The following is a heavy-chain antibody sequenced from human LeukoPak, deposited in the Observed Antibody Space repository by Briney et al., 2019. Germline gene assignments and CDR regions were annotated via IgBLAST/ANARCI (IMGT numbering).Heavy chain of an antibody. Sequence: GGSLRLSCAASGSTFSDYGMHWVRQAPGKGLEWVAVISYDGSNKHYVDSVKGRFTVSRDNSQKTLYLQMNGLRAEDTAVYYCARGRPHGNDYWGQGTLVTVSS. CDR2: ISYDGSNK. CDR3: ARGRPHGNDY. CDR1: GSTFSDYG. V-gene: IGHV3-30*03. D-gene: IGHD4-23*01. J-gene: IGHJ4*02.